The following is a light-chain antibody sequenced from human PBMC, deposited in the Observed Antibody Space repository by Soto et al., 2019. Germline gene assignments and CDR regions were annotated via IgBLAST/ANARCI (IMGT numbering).Light chain of an antibody. Sequence: QSALTQPPSVSGTPGQSGTISCTGTSTDFVSYNRVSWYQQPPGTAPKLILYEASKRPSGVPGRFSGSKSGNTASLTSSGLQAADEADYYTSENTYVFGTGTKVTVL. V-gene: IGLV2-18*01. CDR3: SENTYV. CDR1: STDFVSYNR. J-gene: IGLJ1*01. CDR2: EAS.